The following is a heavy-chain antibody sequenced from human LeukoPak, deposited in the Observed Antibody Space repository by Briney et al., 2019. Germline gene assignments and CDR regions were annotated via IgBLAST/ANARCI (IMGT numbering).Heavy chain of an antibody. CDR2: ISSSSSYI. D-gene: IGHD3-22*01. J-gene: IGHJ4*02. CDR1: GFTFSSYS. Sequence: GGSLRLSCAASGFTFSSYSMNWVRQAPGKGLEWVSSISSSSSYIYYADSVKGRFTISRDNSKNTLYLQMNSLRAEDTAVYYCAKASYDSSGYFDYWGQGTLVTVSS. V-gene: IGHV3-21*04. CDR3: AKASYDSSGYFDY.